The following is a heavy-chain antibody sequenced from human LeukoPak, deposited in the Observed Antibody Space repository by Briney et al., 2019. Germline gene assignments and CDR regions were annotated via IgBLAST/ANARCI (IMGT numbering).Heavy chain of an antibody. CDR3: AVWELLYRGVYFDY. V-gene: IGHV3-48*01. D-gene: IGHD1-26*01. Sequence: PGGSLRLSCAASGFTFSSYEMNWVRQAPGKGLEWVAYISSRSDSIYYADSVKGRFIISRDNAKNSLSLQMDSLRAEDTAVYYCAVWELLYRGVYFDYWGQGTLVTVSS. CDR2: ISSRSDSI. CDR1: GFTFSSYE. J-gene: IGHJ4*02.